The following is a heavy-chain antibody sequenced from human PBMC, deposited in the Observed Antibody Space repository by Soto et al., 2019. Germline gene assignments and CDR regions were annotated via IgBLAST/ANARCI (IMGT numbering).Heavy chain of an antibody. J-gene: IGHJ5*02. D-gene: IGHD3-22*01. Sequence: PVESLKISCKGSGYSFTSYCIAWVRQMPGKGLEWMGIIYPGDSDTRYSPSFQGQVTISADKSINTAYLQWNSLKASDTAIYYCAKLTYYDSGGLFGPWGQGTLVTVSS. CDR2: IYPGDSDT. V-gene: IGHV5-51*01. CDR1: GYSFTSYC. CDR3: AKLTYYDSGGLFGP.